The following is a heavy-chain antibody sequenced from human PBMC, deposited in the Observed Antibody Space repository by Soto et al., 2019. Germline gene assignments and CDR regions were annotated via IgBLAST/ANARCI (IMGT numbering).Heavy chain of an antibody. V-gene: IGHV3-23*01. Sequence: GGSLRLSCAASGFTFTNYATSWVRQAPGKGLEWVSAISDGGGNTYYADSVKGRFTISRDNSRNTLYLQVNSLRAEDTAAYHCARPSISSAGTYWGQGTLVTVSS. CDR1: GFTFTNYA. J-gene: IGHJ4*02. D-gene: IGHD6-13*01. CDR3: ARPSISSAGTY. CDR2: ISDGGGNT.